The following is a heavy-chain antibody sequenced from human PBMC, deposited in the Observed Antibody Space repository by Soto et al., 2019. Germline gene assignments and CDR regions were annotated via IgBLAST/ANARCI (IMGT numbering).Heavy chain of an antibody. D-gene: IGHD3-22*01. CDR3: ARSSGYYLIDDY. Sequence: QVQLVQSGAEEKKPGASVKVSCKASGYTFTNYAMHWVRQAPGHRLEWMGWINAGNGNTKYSQKFQGRVTITRDTSARTADMELSSLRSEDTAVYYCARSSGYYLIDDYWGQGTLVTVSS. CDR1: GYTFTNYA. CDR2: INAGNGNT. V-gene: IGHV1-3*05. J-gene: IGHJ4*02.